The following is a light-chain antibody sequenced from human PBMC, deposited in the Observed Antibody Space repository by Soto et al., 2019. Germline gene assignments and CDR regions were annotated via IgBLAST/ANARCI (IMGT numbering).Light chain of an antibody. CDR1: RSDIGSYNY. J-gene: IGLJ1*01. CDR2: GVS. Sequence: QSALTQPASVSGSPGQSITISCSGTRSDIGSYNYVTWYQQFPGKTPKILIYGVSTRPSGVSSRFSGSKSGNTASLTISGLQAEDEADYYCSSYTDSSNHVFGTGTKVTVL. CDR3: SSYTDSSNHV. V-gene: IGLV2-14*01.